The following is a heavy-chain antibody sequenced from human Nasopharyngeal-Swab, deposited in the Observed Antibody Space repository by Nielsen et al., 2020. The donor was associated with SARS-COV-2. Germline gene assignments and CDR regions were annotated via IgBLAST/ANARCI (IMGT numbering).Heavy chain of an antibody. J-gene: IGHJ4*02. Sequence: GESPKIPCAASGFTFADHGMSWVRQGPGKGLEWVSGITWNGGGTGYADSVKGRFTISRDNAKKSLFLQMNSLRAEDTALYYCARDLEGSDWGQGTLVTVSS. V-gene: IGHV3-20*04. D-gene: IGHD3-3*01. CDR2: ITWNGGGT. CDR3: ARDLEGSD. CDR1: GFTFADHG.